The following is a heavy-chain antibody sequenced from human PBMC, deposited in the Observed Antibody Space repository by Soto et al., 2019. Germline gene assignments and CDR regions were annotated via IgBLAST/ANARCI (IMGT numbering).Heavy chain of an antibody. Sequence: GGSLRLSCAASGFTFDDYAMHWVRQAPGKGLEWVSGISWNSGSIGYADSVKGRFTISRDNAKNSLYLQMNSLRAEDTALYCCAKGGYGDYYYDYGMDVWGQGTTVTVSS. CDR2: ISWNSGSI. D-gene: IGHD4-17*01. J-gene: IGHJ6*02. CDR1: GFTFDDYA. V-gene: IGHV3-9*01. CDR3: AKGGYGDYYYDYGMDV.